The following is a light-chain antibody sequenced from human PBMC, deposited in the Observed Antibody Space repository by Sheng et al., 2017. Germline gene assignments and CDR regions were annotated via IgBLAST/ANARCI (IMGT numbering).Light chain of an antibody. Sequence: QSALAQPASVSGSPGQSITISCTGTSSDVGGYNYVSWYQQHPGKAPKLMIYDVINRPSGVSNRFSGSKSGNTASLTISGLQAEDEADYYCSSYTSTRIQVFGTGTTVTV. J-gene: IGLJ1*01. V-gene: IGLV2-14*01. CDR2: DVI. CDR1: SSDVGGYNY. CDR3: SSYTSTRIQV.